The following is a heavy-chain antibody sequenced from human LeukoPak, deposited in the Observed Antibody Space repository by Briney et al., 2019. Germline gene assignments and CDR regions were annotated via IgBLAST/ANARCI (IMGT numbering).Heavy chain of an antibody. CDR3: ARDTNYYGSGSSDY. CDR2: IYSGGTT. D-gene: IGHD3-10*01. J-gene: IGHJ4*02. CDR1: GFTVSSNY. V-gene: IGHV3-66*01. Sequence: PGGSLRLSCAASGFTVSSNYMSWVRRAPGKGLEWVSVIYSGGTTHNADSVKGRFTISRDNSKNTLNLQMNSLRAEDTAVYYCARDTNYYGSGSSDYWGQGTLVTVSS.